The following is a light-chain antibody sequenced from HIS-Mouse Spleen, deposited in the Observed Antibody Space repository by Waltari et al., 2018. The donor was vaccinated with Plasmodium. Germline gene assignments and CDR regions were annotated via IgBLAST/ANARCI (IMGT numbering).Light chain of an antibody. CDR3: CSYAGSYTYV. Sequence: QSALTQPRPVSGPPGQSVPTSCTGTSSDVGGYHYVSWYQQHPGKAPKLMIYDVSKRPSGVPDRFSGSKSGNTASLTISGLQAEDEADYYCCSYAGSYTYVFGTGTKVTVL. V-gene: IGLV2-11*01. CDR2: DVS. J-gene: IGLJ1*01. CDR1: SSDVGGYHY.